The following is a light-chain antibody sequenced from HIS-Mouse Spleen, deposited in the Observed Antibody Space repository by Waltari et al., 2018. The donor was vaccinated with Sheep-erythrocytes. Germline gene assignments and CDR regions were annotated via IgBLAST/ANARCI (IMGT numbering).Light chain of an antibody. CDR3: CSYAGSYNHV. V-gene: IGLV2-11*01. Sequence: QSALTQPRSVSGSPGQSVTISCTGTSSDVGGYNYVSGYQQHPVKAPKPMIYDVSKRSSGVHDRVSVPKSGHTCSLTISGLQAEDEADYYCCSYAGSYNHVFATGTKVTVL. CDR1: SSDVGGYNY. CDR2: DVS. J-gene: IGLJ1*01.